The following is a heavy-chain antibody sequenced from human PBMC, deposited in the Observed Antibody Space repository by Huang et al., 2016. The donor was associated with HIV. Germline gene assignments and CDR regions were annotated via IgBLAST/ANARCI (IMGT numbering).Heavy chain of an antibody. V-gene: IGHV1-69*12. J-gene: IGHJ4*02. CDR1: GGTFSNYG. CDR3: ARQLYDSTGYLLGARLLD. CDR2: IIPVFGRT. D-gene: IGHD3-22*01. Sequence: QVQLVQSGAEVKKPGSTVKVSCKASGGTFSNYGISWVRQAPGQGLEWMGGIIPVFGRTTYAQKCQVRVTVTADESTSTAYMELNILRSEDTAVYYCARQLYDSTGYLLGARLLDWGQGTLVTVSS.